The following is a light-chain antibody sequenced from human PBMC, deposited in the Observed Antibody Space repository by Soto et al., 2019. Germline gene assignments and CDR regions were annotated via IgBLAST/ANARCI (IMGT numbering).Light chain of an antibody. CDR2: KTS. V-gene: IGKV1-5*03. J-gene: IGKJ1*01. Sequence: DIQMTQSPSVVSASVGDTVTITWRASQAVNPWLAWHQQKPGRVPRVLIYKTSDLENGVPSRFSGSGSGTEFTLTISNLQPADFATYYCQQYYSRESFGQGTKV. CDR1: QAVNPW. CDR3: QQYYSRES.